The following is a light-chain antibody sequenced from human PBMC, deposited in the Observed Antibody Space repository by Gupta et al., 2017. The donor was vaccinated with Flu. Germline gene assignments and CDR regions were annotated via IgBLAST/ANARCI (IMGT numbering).Light chain of an antibody. V-gene: IGKV3-11*01. CDR3: QQRSNWPLT. J-gene: IGKJ4*01. CDR1: QSVNTY. CDR2: DAS. Sequence: PATLSLSPGERATLSCRARQSVNTYLDWYQQNPGQAPRLLIYDASDRATGIPARFSGSGSGTDFTLTISSLEPEDFAVYYCQQRSNWPLTFGGGTKVQIK.